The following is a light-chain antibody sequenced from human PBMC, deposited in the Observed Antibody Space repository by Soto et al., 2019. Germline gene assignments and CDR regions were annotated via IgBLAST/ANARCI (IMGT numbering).Light chain of an antibody. V-gene: IGKV3-20*01. CDR3: QQYGSSLT. J-gene: IGKJ4*01. CDR1: QSVSSNY. CDR2: GAS. Sequence: EIVLTQSPGTLSLSPGERATLSCRASQSVSSNYLAWYQQKPGQAPRLLIYGASSRATGIPDRFSGSGSGTDFTLTISRLEPEEFAVYHCQQYGSSLTCGGGTKVEIK.